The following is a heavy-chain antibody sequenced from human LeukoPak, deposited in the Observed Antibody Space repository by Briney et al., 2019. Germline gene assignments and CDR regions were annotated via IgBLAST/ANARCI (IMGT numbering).Heavy chain of an antibody. D-gene: IGHD6-13*01. J-gene: IGHJ6*03. V-gene: IGHV1-2*02. CDR1: GYTFTGYY. Sequence: ASVKVSCKASGYTFTGYYMHWVRQAPGQGLEWMGWINPNSGGTNYAQKFQGRVTMTRDTSISTAYMELSRLRSDDTAVCYCARTLYSSSWYKANMDVWGKGTTVTVSS. CDR3: ARTLYSSSWYKANMDV. CDR2: INPNSGGT.